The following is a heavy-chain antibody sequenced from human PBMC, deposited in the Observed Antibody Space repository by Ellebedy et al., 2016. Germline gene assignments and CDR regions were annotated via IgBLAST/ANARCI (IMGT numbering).Heavy chain of an antibody. CDR2: IKEDGSEN. D-gene: IGHD1-26*01. J-gene: IGHJ4*02. V-gene: IGHV3-7*03. CDR1: GFTFADYW. CDR3: AKGAFSGSPFYFDY. Sequence: GESLKISCVASGFTFADYWMSWVRQAPGKELEWVADIKEDGSENSYVDSVKGRFTISRDNAKKYLFLQMNSLRPEDTAFYYCAKGAFSGSPFYFDYWGQGVLVTVSS.